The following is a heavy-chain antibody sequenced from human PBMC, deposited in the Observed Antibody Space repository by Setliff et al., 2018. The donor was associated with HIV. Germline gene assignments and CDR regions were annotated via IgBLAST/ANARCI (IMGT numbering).Heavy chain of an antibody. CDR3: AGGPGYCSGGTCYPGGWFDP. J-gene: IGHJ5*02. V-gene: IGHV4-34*01. D-gene: IGHD2-15*01. CDR1: GGSFSGYY. Sequence: SETLSLTCAVYGGSFSGYYWSWIRQPPGKGLEWIGEINHSGSTNYNPSLKSRVTISVDTSKNQFSLKLSSVTAADTAVYYCAGGPGYCSGGTCYPGGWFDPWGQGTLVTVSS. CDR2: INHSGST.